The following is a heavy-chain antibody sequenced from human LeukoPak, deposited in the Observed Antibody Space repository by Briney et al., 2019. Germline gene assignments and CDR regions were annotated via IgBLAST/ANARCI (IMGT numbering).Heavy chain of an antibody. CDR3: ARERGMTTVTTAFDY. V-gene: IGHV3-74*01. CDR1: GFTFSSYW. J-gene: IGHJ4*02. CDR2: INSDGSST. D-gene: IGHD4-17*01. Sequence: PGGSLRLSCAASGFTFSSYWMHWVRQAPGKGLVRVSRINSDGSSTSYADSVKGRFTISRDNAKNTLYLQMNSLRAEDTAVYYCARERGMTTVTTAFDYWGQGTLVTVSS.